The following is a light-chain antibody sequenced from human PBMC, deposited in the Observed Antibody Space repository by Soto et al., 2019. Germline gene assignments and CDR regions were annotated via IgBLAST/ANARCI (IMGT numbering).Light chain of an antibody. CDR1: QNVNNN. CDR3: QQFDHWPPMFT. CDR2: HAS. V-gene: IGKV3-15*01. Sequence: EILMTQSPATLSVSPGESATLSCRASQNVNNNLAWYQQKPRQAPRLLIYHASTRATGIPASFSGSGSGTEFTLTISSLKSEDFAVYYCQQFDHWPPMFTFGQGTKLEIK. J-gene: IGKJ2*01.